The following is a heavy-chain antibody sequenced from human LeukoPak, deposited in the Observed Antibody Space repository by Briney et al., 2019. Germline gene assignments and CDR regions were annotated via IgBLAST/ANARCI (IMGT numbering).Heavy chain of an antibody. D-gene: IGHD4-23*01. CDR2: IFSSGNS. Sequence: SETLSPTCTVSGGSISGAYWSWIRQPAGKGLEWIGRIFSSGNSSYNPSLKSRVTMSVDTSKNQFSLKLSSVTAADTAVYYCARDPNSALWGQGTLVTVSS. CDR3: ARDPNSAL. V-gene: IGHV4-4*07. J-gene: IGHJ4*02. CDR1: GGSISGAY.